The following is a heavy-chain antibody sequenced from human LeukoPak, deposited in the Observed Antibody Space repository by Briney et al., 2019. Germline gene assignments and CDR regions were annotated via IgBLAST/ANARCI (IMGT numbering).Heavy chain of an antibody. Sequence: PGGSLRLSCAASGFTFSSHWMHWVRQAPGKGLVWVSRINSDGSSTNYADAVKGRFTISRDNAKNSLYLQMNSLRAEDTAVYYCARGPGSYSIPPVGYYYYMDVWGKGTTVTVSS. J-gene: IGHJ6*03. CDR1: GFTFSSHW. CDR2: INSDGSST. V-gene: IGHV3-74*01. CDR3: ARGPGSYSIPPVGYYYYMDV. D-gene: IGHD4-11*01.